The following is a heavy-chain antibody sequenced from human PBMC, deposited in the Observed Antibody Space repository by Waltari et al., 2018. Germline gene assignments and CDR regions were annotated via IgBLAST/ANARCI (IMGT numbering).Heavy chain of an antibody. CDR1: GFPFSGDS. D-gene: IGHD3-22*01. Sequence: EVQLVESGGGLVQPGGSLRLACAASGFPFSGDSMNWVRQAPGKGPEWISYINSGSTTISYADSVRGRFTISRDNAKSFLYLDLFSLRAEDTAVYYCVRDPYHDPSGYPGYWGQGTLVTVSS. V-gene: IGHV3-48*01. CDR3: VRDPYHDPSGYPGY. J-gene: IGHJ4*02. CDR2: INSGSTTI.